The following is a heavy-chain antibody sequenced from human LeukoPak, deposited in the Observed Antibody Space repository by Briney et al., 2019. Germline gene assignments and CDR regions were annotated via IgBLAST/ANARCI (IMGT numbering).Heavy chain of an antibody. CDR2: ISSSGVST. Sequence: GGSLRLSCAASGFNFNNFAMSWVRQAPGKGLDWVSEISSSGVSTHYADSVKGRFTISRDNSKNTLYLQMNSLRDEDTAVYYCARDREGVFGVVDDYWGQGTLVTVSS. J-gene: IGHJ4*02. V-gene: IGHV3-23*01. CDR3: ARDREGVFGVVDDY. CDR1: GFNFNNFA. D-gene: IGHD3-3*01.